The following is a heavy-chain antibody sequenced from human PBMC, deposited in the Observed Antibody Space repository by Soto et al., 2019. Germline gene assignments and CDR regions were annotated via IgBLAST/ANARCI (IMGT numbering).Heavy chain of an antibody. J-gene: IGHJ2*01. CDR3: AKDKGDYAFHWYFDL. D-gene: IGHD4-17*01. CDR2: ISWNGGSI. V-gene: IGHV3-9*01. Sequence: EVQLVESGGGLVQPGRSLRLSCAASGFTFDDYAMHWVRQAPGKGLEWVSGISWNGGSIGYADSVKGRFTISRDNAKNSLYLQMNSLRAEDTALYYCAKDKGDYAFHWYFDLRGRGTLVTVSS. CDR1: GFTFDDYA.